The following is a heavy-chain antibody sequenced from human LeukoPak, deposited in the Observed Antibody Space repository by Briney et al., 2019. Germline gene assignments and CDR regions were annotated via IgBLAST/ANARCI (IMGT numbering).Heavy chain of an antibody. D-gene: IGHD6-19*01. Sequence: ASVKVSCKASGYTFTSYDINWVRQATGQGLEWMGWMNPNSGNTGYAQKFQGRVTMTRNTSISTAYVELSSLRSEDTAVYYCAREIGIAVAGTVYYFDYWGQGTLVTVSS. J-gene: IGHJ4*02. CDR3: AREIGIAVAGTVYYFDY. CDR2: MNPNSGNT. CDR1: GYTFTSYD. V-gene: IGHV1-8*01.